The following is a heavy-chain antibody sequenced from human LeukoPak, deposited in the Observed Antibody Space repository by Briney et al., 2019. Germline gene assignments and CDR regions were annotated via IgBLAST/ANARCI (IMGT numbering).Heavy chain of an antibody. J-gene: IGHJ4*02. Sequence: PGGSLRLSCVVSGITLSNYGMSWVRQAPGKGLEWVSGISERGGSTNYADSVKGRFIISRDTSKNTVYLQMNSPRVEDTAVYFCAKRGIVIRAVIIIGFHKEAYYFDYWGQGILVTVSS. D-gene: IGHD3-10*01. CDR1: GITLSNYG. V-gene: IGHV3-23*01. CDR2: ISERGGST. CDR3: AKRGIVIRAVIIIGFHKEAYYFDY.